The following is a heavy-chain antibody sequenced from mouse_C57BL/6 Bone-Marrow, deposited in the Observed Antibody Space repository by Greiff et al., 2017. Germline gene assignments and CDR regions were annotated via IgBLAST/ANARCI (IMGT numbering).Heavy chain of an antibody. D-gene: IGHD1-1*01. J-gene: IGHJ1*03. CDR3: ASREYYGSSHWYFDV. V-gene: IGHV1-55*01. CDR1: GYTFTSYW. Sequence: QVQLQQPGAELVKPGASVKMSCKASGYTFTSYWITWVKQRPGQGLAWIGDIYPGSGSTNYNEKFKSKATLTVDTSSSTAYMQLSSLTSEDSAVYYCASREYYGSSHWYFDVWGTGTTVTVSS. CDR2: IYPGSGST.